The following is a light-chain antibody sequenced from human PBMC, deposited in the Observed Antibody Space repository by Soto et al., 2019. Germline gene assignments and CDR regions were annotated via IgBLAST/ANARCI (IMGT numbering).Light chain of an antibody. V-gene: IGLV1-47*02. CDR1: SSNIGSNY. CDR2: SHN. J-gene: IGLJ2*01. Sequence: QSVLTQPPSASGTPGQRVTISCSGSSSNIGSNYVYWYQQLPGAAPKLLIYSHNIRPSGVPDRFSGSTSGTSASLAISGLRSEDEADYHCAAWDDSLSGVVFGGGTKLTV. CDR3: AAWDDSLSGVV.